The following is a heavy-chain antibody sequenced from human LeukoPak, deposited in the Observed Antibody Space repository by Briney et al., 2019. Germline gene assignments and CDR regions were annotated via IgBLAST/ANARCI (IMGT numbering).Heavy chain of an antibody. Sequence: LSGGSLRLSCAASGFTFSSYGMHWVRQAPGKGLEWVAFIRYDGSNKYYADSVKGRFTISRDNSKNTLYLQMNSLRAEDTAVYYYAKDSSSPGTLDYWGQGTLVTVSS. V-gene: IGHV3-30*02. CDR3: AKDSSSPGTLDY. J-gene: IGHJ4*02. CDR2: IRYDGSNK. D-gene: IGHD6-13*01. CDR1: GFTFSSYG.